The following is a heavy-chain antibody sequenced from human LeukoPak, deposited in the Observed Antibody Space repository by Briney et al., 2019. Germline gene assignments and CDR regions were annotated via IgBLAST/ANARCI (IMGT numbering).Heavy chain of an antibody. CDR1: GGSISSSSYY. CDR3: MRLTTYGLYLDY. Sequence: KSSETLSLTCAVSGGSISSSSYYWGWVRQSPEKNLEWIVSMSFNGNIFYNPSLQSRVTIAPDTSKNHFSLNLRSVTAADTAIYYCMRLTTYGLYLDYCGQGRLVTVSS. CDR2: MSFNGNI. D-gene: IGHD2-2*02. V-gene: IGHV4-39*07. J-gene: IGHJ4*02.